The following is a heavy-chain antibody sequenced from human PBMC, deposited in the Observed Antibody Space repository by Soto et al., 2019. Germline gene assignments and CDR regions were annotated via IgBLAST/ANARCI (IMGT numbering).Heavy chain of an antibody. V-gene: IGHV3-15*01. CDR1: GFTFSNAW. CDR3: TTKELRFLEWPRDY. Sequence: GGSLRLSCAASGFTFSNAWMSWVRQAPGKGLEWVGRIKSKTDGGTTDYAAPVKGRFTISRDDSKNTLYLQMNSLKTEDTAVYYCTTKELRFLEWPRDYWGQGTLVTVSS. D-gene: IGHD3-3*01. CDR2: IKSKTDGGTT. J-gene: IGHJ4*02.